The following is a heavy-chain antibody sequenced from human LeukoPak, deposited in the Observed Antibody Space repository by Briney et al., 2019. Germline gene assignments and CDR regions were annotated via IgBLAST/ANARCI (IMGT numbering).Heavy chain of an antibody. CDR3: ARALGYYDSSGYYFDY. Sequence: VASVKVSCKASGYTFTSYGISWVRQAPGQGLEWMGWISAYNGNTNYAQKLQGRVTMTTDTSTSTAYMELRSLRSDDTAVYYCARALGYYDSSGYYFDYWGQGTLVTVSS. CDR1: GYTFTSYG. CDR2: ISAYNGNT. V-gene: IGHV1-18*01. D-gene: IGHD3-22*01. J-gene: IGHJ4*02.